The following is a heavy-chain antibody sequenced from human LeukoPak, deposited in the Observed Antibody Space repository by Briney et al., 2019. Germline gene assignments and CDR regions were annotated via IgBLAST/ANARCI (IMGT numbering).Heavy chain of an antibody. Sequence: SETLSLTCPVSGGSISSYYWSWIRQPPGKGLEWIGYIYYSGSTNYNPSLKSRVTISVDTSKTQFSLNLSSVTAADTAVYYCARSVKPHYYFDYWGQGALVTVSS. CDR3: ARSVKPHYYFDY. J-gene: IGHJ4*02. V-gene: IGHV4-59*01. D-gene: IGHD4-23*01. CDR2: IYYSGST. CDR1: GGSISSYY.